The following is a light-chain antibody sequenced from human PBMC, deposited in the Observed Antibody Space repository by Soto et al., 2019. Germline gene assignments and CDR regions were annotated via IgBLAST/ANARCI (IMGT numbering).Light chain of an antibody. CDR2: DAS. J-gene: IGKJ1*01. CDR3: QQYDKWPPRT. V-gene: IGKV3-11*01. CDR1: QSVSRN. Sequence: EIVLTQSPATLCLSPGERATLSCRASQSVSRNLAWYQQKPGQAPRLLIYDASNRATGIPARFSGSGSVTDFTLTISSLEPEDFAVYYCQQYDKWPPRTFGQGTKVDIK.